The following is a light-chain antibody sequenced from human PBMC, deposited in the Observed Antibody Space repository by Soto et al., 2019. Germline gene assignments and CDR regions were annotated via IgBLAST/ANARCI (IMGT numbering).Light chain of an antibody. CDR2: AAS. CDR3: LQHSTYPLT. Sequence: DIQMTQFPSSLSASVGDRVTITCRASQGIRNDLGWYQQKPGKAPKRLIYAASSLQSGVPSRFSGSVSETEFTLAISSLQPEDSATFYCLQHSTYPLTFGQGTKVEIK. V-gene: IGKV1-17*01. J-gene: IGKJ1*01. CDR1: QGIRND.